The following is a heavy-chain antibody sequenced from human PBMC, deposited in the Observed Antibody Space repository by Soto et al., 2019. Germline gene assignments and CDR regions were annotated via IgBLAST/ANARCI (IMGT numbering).Heavy chain of an antibody. CDR3: ARGDDILTGPFDY. V-gene: IGHV1-46*01. J-gene: IGHJ4*02. D-gene: IGHD3-9*01. CDR1: GSPFTSYY. Sequence: ASVKAFSKASGSPFTSYYMHWVRQAPGQGLEWMGIINPSGGSTSYEQKFQGRVTMTRDTSTSTVYMELSSLRSEDTAVYYCARGDDILTGPFDYWGQGTLVTVSS. CDR2: INPSGGST.